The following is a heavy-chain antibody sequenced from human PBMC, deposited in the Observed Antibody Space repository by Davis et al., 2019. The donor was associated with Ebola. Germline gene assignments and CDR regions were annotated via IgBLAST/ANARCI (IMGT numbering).Heavy chain of an antibody. CDR2: INSDGSST. J-gene: IGHJ6*02. D-gene: IGHD4-11*01. Sequence: GESLKISCAASGFTFSIYWMHWVRQAPGKGLVWVSRINSDGSSTGYADFVKGRFTISRDNAKNTLYLQMNSLRAEDTAVYYCAREGLKHYTRAHYGMDVWGQGTTVTVSS. CDR3: AREGLKHYTRAHYGMDV. V-gene: IGHV3-74*01. CDR1: GFTFSIYW.